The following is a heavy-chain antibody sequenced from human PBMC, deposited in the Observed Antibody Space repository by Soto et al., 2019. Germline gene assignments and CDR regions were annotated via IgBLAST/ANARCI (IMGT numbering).Heavy chain of an antibody. J-gene: IGHJ6*02. CDR1: GFSLNTYW. V-gene: IGHV5-51*01. Sequence: LGESLKISCKASGFSLNTYWIARVRQMPGKGLEWMAAIFPGDSDTKYSPSFEGQVTISAARSTSTAFVQWDSLRAEDTAICFCAKWDTHGIIPPTVGGNYYYYDMEVWGQGTRVTVSS. CDR2: IFPGDSDT. CDR3: AKWDTHGIIPPTVGGNYYYYDMEV. D-gene: IGHD5-18*01.